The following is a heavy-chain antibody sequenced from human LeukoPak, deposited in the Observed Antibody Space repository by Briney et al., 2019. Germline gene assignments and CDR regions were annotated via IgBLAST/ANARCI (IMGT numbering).Heavy chain of an antibody. CDR3: AKDHYYGSGSYYNTFDY. V-gene: IGHV3-9*03. J-gene: IGHJ4*02. D-gene: IGHD3-10*01. Sequence: TGGSLRLSCAASGFTFDDYAMHWVRQAPGKGLEWVSGISWNSGSIGYADSVKGRFTISRDNAKNSLYLQMNSLRPEDMALYYCAKDHYYGSGSYYNTFDYWGQGTLVTVSS. CDR2: ISWNSGSI. CDR1: GFTFDDYA.